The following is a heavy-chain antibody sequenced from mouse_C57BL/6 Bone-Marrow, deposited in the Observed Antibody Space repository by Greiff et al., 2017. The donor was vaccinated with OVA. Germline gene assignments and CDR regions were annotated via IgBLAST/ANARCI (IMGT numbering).Heavy chain of an antibody. CDR1: GFTFSSYA. V-gene: IGHV5-4*01. CDR2: ISDGGSYT. J-gene: IGHJ3*01. D-gene: IGHD2-3*01. Sequence: EVQRVESGGGLVKPGGSLKLSCAASGFTFSSYAMSWVRQTPEKRLEWVATISDGGSYTYYPDNVKGRFTISRDNAKNNLYLQMSQLKAEDTAMYYCARDVYDGYLAWFAYWGQGTLVTVSA. CDR3: ARDVYDGYLAWFAY.